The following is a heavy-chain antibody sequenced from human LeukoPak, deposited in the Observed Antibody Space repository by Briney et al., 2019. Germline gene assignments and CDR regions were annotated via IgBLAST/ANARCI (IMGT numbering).Heavy chain of an antibody. D-gene: IGHD5-18*01. CDR1: GFTFSSYA. J-gene: IGHJ4*02. Sequence: GGSLRLSCAASGFTFSSYAMSWVRQAPGKGLEWVSAISGSGGSTYYADSVKGRFTISRDNSKNTLYPQMNSLRAEDTAVYYCARDVDTAMVGTFDYWGQGTLVTVSS. CDR2: ISGSGGST. CDR3: ARDVDTAMVGTFDY. V-gene: IGHV3-23*01.